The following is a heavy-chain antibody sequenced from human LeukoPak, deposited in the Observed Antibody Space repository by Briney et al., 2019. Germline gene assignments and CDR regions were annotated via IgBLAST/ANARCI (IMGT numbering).Heavy chain of an antibody. J-gene: IGHJ6*03. CDR2: IYYSGST. V-gene: IGHV4-39*07. Sequence: SETLSLPCTVSGGSISSSSYYWGWIRQPPGKGLEWIGSIYYSGSTYYNPSLKSRVTISVDTSKNQFSLKLSSVTAADTAVYYCARAPGLGKGPSYYYYYMDVWGKGTTVTVSS. CDR3: ARAPGLGKGPSYYYYYMDV. D-gene: IGHD7-27*01. CDR1: GGSISSSSYY.